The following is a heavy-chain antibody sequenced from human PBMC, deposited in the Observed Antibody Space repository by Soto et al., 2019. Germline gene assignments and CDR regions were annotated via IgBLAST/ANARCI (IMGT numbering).Heavy chain of an antibody. Sequence: PVGSLRLSCAASVFTFKSYPLHRVRHSPGKGLEWVAVISYDGNNKYYADSVKGRFTSSRDNSKNTLYLQMNSLRAEDTAVYYCARDESVAYADYYFDYWGQGPRVTVPP. CDR2: ISYDGNNK. CDR3: ARDESVAYADYYFDY. CDR1: VFTFKSYP. V-gene: IGHV3-30-3*01. D-gene: IGHD4-17*01. J-gene: IGHJ4*02.